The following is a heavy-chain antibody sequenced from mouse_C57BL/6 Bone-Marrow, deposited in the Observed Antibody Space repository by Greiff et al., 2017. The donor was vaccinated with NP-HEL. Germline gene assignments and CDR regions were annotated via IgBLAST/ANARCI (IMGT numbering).Heavy chain of an antibody. Sequence: EVMLVESVAELVRPGASVKLSCTASSFNIKNTYMHWVKQRPEQGLEWIGRIDPANGNTKYAPKFQGKATITADTSSNTAYLQLSSLTSEDTAIYYCARDGSSYPAWFAYWGQGTLVTVSA. CDR2: IDPANGNT. D-gene: IGHD1-1*01. V-gene: IGHV14-3*01. CDR3: ARDGSSYPAWFAY. CDR1: SFNIKNTY. J-gene: IGHJ3*01.